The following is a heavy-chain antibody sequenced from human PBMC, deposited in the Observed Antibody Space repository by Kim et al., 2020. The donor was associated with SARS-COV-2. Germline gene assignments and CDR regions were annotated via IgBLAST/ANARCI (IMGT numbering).Heavy chain of an antibody. CDR3: ARATIFGVVNPFGWFDP. D-gene: IGHD3-3*01. CDR1: GGSISSSSYY. V-gene: IGHV4-39*01. Sequence: SETLSLTCTVSGGSISSSSYYWGWIRQPPGKGLEWIGSIYYSGSTYYNPSLKSRVTISVDTSKNQFSLKLSSVTAADTAVYYCARATIFGVVNPFGWFDPWGQGTLVTVSS. CDR2: IYYSGST. J-gene: IGHJ5*02.